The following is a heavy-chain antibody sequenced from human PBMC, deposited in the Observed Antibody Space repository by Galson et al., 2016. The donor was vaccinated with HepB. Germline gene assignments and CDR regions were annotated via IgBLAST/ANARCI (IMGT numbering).Heavy chain of an antibody. D-gene: IGHD4-17*01. CDR3: ARGPRGATVTTYFDY. CDR2: IDWDDDK. CDR1: GFSLSTSAMC. V-gene: IGHV2-70*01. J-gene: IGHJ4*02. Sequence: PALVKPTQTLTLTCTFSGFSLSTSAMCVTWIRQPPGKALEWLALIDWDDDKCYSPSLKTRLTISKDTSKNQVVLTMTNMDPVDTATYHCARGPRGATVTTYFDYWGQGTLVTVSS.